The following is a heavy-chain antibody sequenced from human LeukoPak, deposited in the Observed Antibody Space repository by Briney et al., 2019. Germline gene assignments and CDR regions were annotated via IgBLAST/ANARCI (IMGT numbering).Heavy chain of an antibody. D-gene: IGHD7-27*01. V-gene: IGHV3-30-3*01. J-gene: IGHJ4*02. CDR2: ISYDGSNK. CDR1: GFASSSYA. CDR3: ARESWGSGFDY. Sequence: GGTLRLSCAASGFASSSYAMHWVRHAPGKGLEWVAVISYDGSNKYYAHSVKGRFTISRDNSKNTLYPRMNSLRAEDAAVYYCARESWGSGFDYWGQGTLVTVSS.